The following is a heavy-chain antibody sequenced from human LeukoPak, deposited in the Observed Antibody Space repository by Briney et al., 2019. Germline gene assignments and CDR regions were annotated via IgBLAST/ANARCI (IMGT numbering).Heavy chain of an antibody. J-gene: IGHJ4*02. D-gene: IGHD3-16*01. CDR1: GFTASSKW. CDR3: ARRRGGYGEGEFGY. CDR2: IRSDAST. V-gene: IGHV3-66*04. Sequence: PGGSLRLSCAASGFTASSKWMNWVRQAPGKGLEWVSFIRSDASTDYADSVKGRFTISRDDSKNTLYLQMNSLRVEDTAVYYCARRRGGYGEGEFGYWGQGTLVTVSS.